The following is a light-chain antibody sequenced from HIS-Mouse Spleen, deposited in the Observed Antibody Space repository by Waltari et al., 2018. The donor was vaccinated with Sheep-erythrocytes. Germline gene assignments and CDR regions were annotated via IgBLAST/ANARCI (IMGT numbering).Light chain of an antibody. J-gene: IGLJ3*02. CDR3: CSYAGSSTWV. Sequence: QSALTQPASVSGSPGQSLTISCTGTSSDVGSYNLVSWYQQHPGKAPKLMIYEGSKRPSGVSNRFSGSKSGNTASLTISGLQAEDEADYYCCSYAGSSTWVFGGGTK. CDR1: SSDVGSYNL. V-gene: IGLV2-23*01. CDR2: EGS.